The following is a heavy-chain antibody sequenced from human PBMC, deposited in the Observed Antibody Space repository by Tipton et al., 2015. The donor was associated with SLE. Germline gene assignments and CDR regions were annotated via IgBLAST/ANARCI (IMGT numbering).Heavy chain of an antibody. J-gene: IGHJ4*02. CDR3: AGAWQGYCSGGTCYVLDY. D-gene: IGHD2-15*01. Sequence: TLSLTCTVSGGSISSHYWSCIRQPPGKGLEWIGYISYSETTNYNPSLKSRVTISVDTSKNQFSLKLRSVTAADTAVYYCAGAWQGYCSGGTCYVLDYWGQGTLVTVSS. CDR2: ISYSETT. V-gene: IGHV4-59*11. CDR1: GGSISSHY.